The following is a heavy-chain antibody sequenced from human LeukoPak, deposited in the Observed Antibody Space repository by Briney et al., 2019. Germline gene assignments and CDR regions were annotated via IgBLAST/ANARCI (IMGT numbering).Heavy chain of an antibody. V-gene: IGHV4-39*01. CDR1: GDSVSSNTYY. CDR2: IYYSGSA. Sequence: SETLSLTCTVSGDSVSSNTYYWGWIRQPPGKGLEWIGSIYYSGSAYYNPSLKSRVSISVDTSKNQFSLNLNSVTAADTAVYYLARPPAGGYDLDHWGQGTLVPGSS. J-gene: IGHJ4*02. CDR3: ARPPAGGYDLDH. D-gene: IGHD5-12*01.